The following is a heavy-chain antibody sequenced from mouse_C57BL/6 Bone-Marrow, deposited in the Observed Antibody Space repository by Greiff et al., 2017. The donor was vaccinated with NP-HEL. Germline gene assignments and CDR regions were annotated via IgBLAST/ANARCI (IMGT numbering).Heavy chain of an antibody. V-gene: IGHV5-4*01. CDR2: ISDGGSYT. CDR1: GFTFSSYA. D-gene: IGHD2-1*01. Sequence: EVQWVESGGGLVKPGGSLKLSCAASGFTFSSYAMSWVRQTPEKRLEWVATISDGGSYTYYPDNVKGRFTISRDNAKNNLYLQMSHLKSEDTAMYYCARDQGVYYGLAYWGQGTLVTVSA. J-gene: IGHJ3*01. CDR3: ARDQGVYYGLAY.